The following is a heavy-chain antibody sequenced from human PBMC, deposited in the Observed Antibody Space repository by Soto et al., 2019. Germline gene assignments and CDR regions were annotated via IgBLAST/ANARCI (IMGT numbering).Heavy chain of an antibody. V-gene: IGHV3-23*01. D-gene: IGHD3-22*01. CDR1: GFTFSSYA. Sequence: GGSLRLSCAASGFTFSSYAMSWVRQAPGKGLEWVSAISGSGSSTYYADSVKGRFTISRDNSKNTLYLQMNSLRAEDTAVYYFAKDSSMIVDYWGQGTLVTVSS. CDR3: AKDSSMIVDY. CDR2: ISGSGSST. J-gene: IGHJ4*02.